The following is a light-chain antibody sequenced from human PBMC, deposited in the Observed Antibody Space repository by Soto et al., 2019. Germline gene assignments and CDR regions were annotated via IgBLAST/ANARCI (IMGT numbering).Light chain of an antibody. CDR3: SSYTSSNTFYV. CDR2: QVS. V-gene: IGLV2-14*01. CDR1: SSDVGAYYY. J-gene: IGLJ1*01. Sequence: QSVLTQPASVSGSPGQSITISCTGTSSDVGAYYYVSWYQHHPGKAPKLMIYQVSNRPSGVSNRFSGSKSGNTASLTISGLQAEDEADYYCSSYTSSNTFYVFGTGTKVTVL.